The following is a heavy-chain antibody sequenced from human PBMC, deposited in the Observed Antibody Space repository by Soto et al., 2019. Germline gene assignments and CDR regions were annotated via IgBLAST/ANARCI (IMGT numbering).Heavy chain of an antibody. D-gene: IGHD1-20*01. Sequence: QVQLVQSGAEVKKPGSSVKVSCKASGGTFSSYAISWVRQAPGQGLEWMGGIIPIFGTANYAQKFQGRVTITADESTSTAYMELSSLRSEDTAVYYCARDRYNWNPHVSYYYYGMDVWGQGTTVTVPS. CDR1: GGTFSSYA. J-gene: IGHJ6*02. CDR2: IIPIFGTA. CDR3: ARDRYNWNPHVSYYYYGMDV. V-gene: IGHV1-69*01.